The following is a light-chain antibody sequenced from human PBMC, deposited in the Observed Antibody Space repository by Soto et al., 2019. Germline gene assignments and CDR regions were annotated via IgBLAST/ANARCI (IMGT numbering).Light chain of an antibody. CDR1: QTISRW. V-gene: IGKV1-5*01. CDR2: TAS. J-gene: IGKJ1*01. Sequence: DIQMTQSPSTLSASLGDTVTITCRASQTISRWLAWYQQKPGKAPRLLIYTASTLESGVPSRFSASASGTEFTLTISSLNPDDFATYYCQEYNNYWAFGQGTKVDIK. CDR3: QEYNNYWA.